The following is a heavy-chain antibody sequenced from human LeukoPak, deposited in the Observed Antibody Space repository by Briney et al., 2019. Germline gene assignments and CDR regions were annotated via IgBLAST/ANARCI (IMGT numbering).Heavy chain of an antibody. D-gene: IGHD3-22*01. J-gene: IGHJ6*02. CDR1: GFTFSSYA. Sequence: PGGSLRLSCAASGFTFSSYAMHWVRQAPGKGLEWVAVISYDGSNKYYADSVKGRFTISRDNSKNTLYLQMNSLRAEDTAVYYCAKDSGDYYLYDMDVWGQGTTVTVSS. CDR2: ISYDGSNK. CDR3: AKDSGDYYLYDMDV. V-gene: IGHV3-30-3*01.